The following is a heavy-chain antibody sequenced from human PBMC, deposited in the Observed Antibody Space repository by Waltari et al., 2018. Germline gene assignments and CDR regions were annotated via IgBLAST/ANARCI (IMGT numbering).Heavy chain of an antibody. Sequence: QVQLVQSGAEVKKPGASVKVSCKASGYTFTSYDINWVRQATGQGLEWMGWMNPNSGNTGYAQKFQGRVTMTRNTSISTAYMELSSLRSEDTAVYYCARGITMVRGVREGAFDIWGQGTMVTVSS. CDR1: GYTFTSYD. D-gene: IGHD3-10*01. CDR2: MNPNSGNT. V-gene: IGHV1-8*01. J-gene: IGHJ3*02. CDR3: ARGITMVRGVREGAFDI.